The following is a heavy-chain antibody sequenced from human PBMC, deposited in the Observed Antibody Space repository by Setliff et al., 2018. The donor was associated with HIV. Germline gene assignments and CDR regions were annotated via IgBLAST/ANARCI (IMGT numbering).Heavy chain of an antibody. V-gene: IGHV4-38-2*01. Sequence: SETLSLTCAVSGYSISTAYYWGWIRQPRGKGLEWIGSVYRSGTTYNNSSLNSRVTITVDMSNNQCSLKLTSVSAADTAAYYCMSGRSITICGVAYFDFWGQGTQVTVSS. CDR1: GYSISTAYY. CDR3: MSGRSITICGVAYFDF. D-gene: IGHD3-3*01. J-gene: IGHJ4*02. CDR2: VYRSGTT.